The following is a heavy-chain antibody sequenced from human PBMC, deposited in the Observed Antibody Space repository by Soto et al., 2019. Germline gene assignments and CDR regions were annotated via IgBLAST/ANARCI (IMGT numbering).Heavy chain of an antibody. CDR2: ISGSGGST. Sequence: GGSLILSCAASGFTFSSYAMGWVRQAPGKGLEWVSAISGSGGSTYYADSVKGRFTISRDNSKNTLYLQMNSLRAEDTAVYYCAKSYYYGSGSPNWFDPWGQGTLVTVSS. CDR1: GFTFSSYA. CDR3: AKSYYYGSGSPNWFDP. D-gene: IGHD3-10*01. V-gene: IGHV3-23*01. J-gene: IGHJ5*02.